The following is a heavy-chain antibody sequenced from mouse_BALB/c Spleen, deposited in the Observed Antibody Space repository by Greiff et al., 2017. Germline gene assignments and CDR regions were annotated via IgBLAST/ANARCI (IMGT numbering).Heavy chain of an antibody. J-gene: IGHJ3*01. D-gene: IGHD2-1*01. CDR2: IWSGGST. Sequence: VQGVESGPGLVQPSQSLSITCTVSGFSLTSYGVHWVRQSPGKGLEWLGVIWSGGSTDYNAAFISRLSISKDNSKSQVFFKMNSLQANDTAIYYCAGQYGNYGGWFAYWGQGTLVTVSA. V-gene: IGHV2-2*02. CDR3: AGQYGNYGGWFAY. CDR1: GFSLTSYG.